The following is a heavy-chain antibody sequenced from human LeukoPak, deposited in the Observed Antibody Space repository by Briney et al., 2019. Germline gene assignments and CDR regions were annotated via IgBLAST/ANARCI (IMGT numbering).Heavy chain of an antibody. CDR2: IYHSGST. J-gene: IGHJ4*02. Sequence: TETLSLTCAVSGGSISSSSGNCWTWVRQPPGKGLEWIGEIYHSGSTNYNPSLKSRVTMLLDKSKNQFSLKLSSVTAADTAVYYCARNGGNSDFDYWGQGTLVTVSS. CDR1: GGSISSSSGNC. V-gene: IGHV4-4*02. D-gene: IGHD4-23*01. CDR3: ARNGGNSDFDY.